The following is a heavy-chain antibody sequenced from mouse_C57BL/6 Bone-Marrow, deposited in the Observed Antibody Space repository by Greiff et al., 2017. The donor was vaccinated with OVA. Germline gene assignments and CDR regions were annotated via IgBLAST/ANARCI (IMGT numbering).Heavy chain of an antibody. CDR1: GYTFTSYW. Sequence: VQLQQPGAELVKPGASVKLSCKASGYTFTSYWMQWVKQRPGQGLEWIGEIDPSDSYTNYNQKFTGKATLTVDTSSSTAYMQLSSLTSEDSAVYYCARDPVVARGYWYFDVWGTGTTVTVSS. CDR3: ARDPVVARGYWYFDV. V-gene: IGHV1-50*01. J-gene: IGHJ1*03. D-gene: IGHD1-1*01. CDR2: IDPSDSYT.